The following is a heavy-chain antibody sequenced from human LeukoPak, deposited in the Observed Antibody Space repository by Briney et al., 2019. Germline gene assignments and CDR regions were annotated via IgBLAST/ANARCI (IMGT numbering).Heavy chain of an antibody. CDR3: ARGPSYGDYVDY. CDR1: GYTFTSYA. V-gene: IGHV1-2*04. Sequence: ASVKVSCKASGYTFTSYAMNWVRQAPGQGLEWMGWINPNSGGTNYAQKFQGWVTMTRDTSISTAYMELSRLRSDDTAVYYCARGPSYGDYVDYWGQGTLVTVSS. CDR2: INPNSGGT. J-gene: IGHJ4*02. D-gene: IGHD4-17*01.